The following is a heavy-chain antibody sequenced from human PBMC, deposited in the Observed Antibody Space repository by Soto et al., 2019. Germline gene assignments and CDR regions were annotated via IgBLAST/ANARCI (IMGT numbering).Heavy chain of an antibody. J-gene: IGHJ5*02. Sequence: QVQLQESGPGLVKPSHTLSLTCTVSGGCISSGGYYWGWIRQHPGKGLEWIGYIYYIGSTYYNPSFKSRVTISVDTSKNQFSLRLTSVTAADTAVYYCARNVFPWGQGTLVTDSS. V-gene: IGHV4-31*03. CDR1: GGCISSGGYY. CDR2: IYYIGST. CDR3: ARNVFP.